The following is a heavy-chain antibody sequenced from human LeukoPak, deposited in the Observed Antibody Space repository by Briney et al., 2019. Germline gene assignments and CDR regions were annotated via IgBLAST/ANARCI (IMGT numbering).Heavy chain of an antibody. D-gene: IGHD5-18*01. CDR3: ARLSYTAMDYY. J-gene: IGHJ4*02. CDR1: GGSISRGDYY. Sequence: SQTLSLTCTVSGGSISRGDYYWSWLRQPPGKGLEWIGYIYYSGSTYYNPSLKSRVTISVDTSKNQFSLKLSSVTAADTAVYYCARLSYTAMDYYWGQGTLVTVSS. V-gene: IGHV4-30-4*01. CDR2: IYYSGST.